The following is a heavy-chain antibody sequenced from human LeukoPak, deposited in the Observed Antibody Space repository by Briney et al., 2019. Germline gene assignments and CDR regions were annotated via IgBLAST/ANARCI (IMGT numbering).Heavy chain of an antibody. D-gene: IGHD3-22*01. CDR1: GGTFTNFA. J-gene: IGHJ4*02. CDR2: IIPIYDSA. Sequence: SVKVSCKASGGTFTNFAFNWVRQAPGQGLEWMGRIIPIYDSAHYAQRFQGRITIATDESSTTAYMTLSSLTSDDTAVYYCASQDASIDSESSGSPTYSDWGQGTLVTVSS. V-gene: IGHV1-69*05. CDR3: ASQDASIDSESSGSPTYSD.